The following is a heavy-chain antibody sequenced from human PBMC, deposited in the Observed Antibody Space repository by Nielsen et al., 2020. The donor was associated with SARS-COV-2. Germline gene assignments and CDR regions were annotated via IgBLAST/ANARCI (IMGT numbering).Heavy chain of an antibody. Sequence: SETLSLTCSVSGGSVSSGFSFWSWIRQPPGKGLEWIGYIYYSGRTFYSPSLKSRVTISLDTSKNQFSLKLPSVTAADTAVYYCASLPALNNYSDSWGQGTLVIASS. CDR3: ASLPALNNYSDS. V-gene: IGHV4-30-4*01. D-gene: IGHD2/OR15-2a*01. CDR1: GGSVSSGFSF. J-gene: IGHJ4*02. CDR2: IYYSGRT.